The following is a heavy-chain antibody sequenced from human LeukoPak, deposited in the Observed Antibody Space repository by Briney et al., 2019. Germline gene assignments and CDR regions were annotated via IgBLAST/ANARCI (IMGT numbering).Heavy chain of an antibody. CDR1: GLTFSRFW. CDR3: ASGGHIDY. V-gene: IGHV3-7*05. J-gene: IGHJ4*02. CDR2: IKGDGSEK. Sequence: GGSLRLSCAASGLTFSRFWMSWVRQAPGKGLEWVANIKGDGSEKYYVDSVKGRLTISRDNAQNSLYLQVNSLRAEDTAVYYCASGGHIDYCGQGTVVTVSS. D-gene: IGHD3-16*01.